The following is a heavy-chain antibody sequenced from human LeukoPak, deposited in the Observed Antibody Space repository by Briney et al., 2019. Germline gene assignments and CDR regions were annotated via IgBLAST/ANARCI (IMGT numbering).Heavy chain of an antibody. Sequence: PGGSLRLSCAASGFTFSDYIMNWVRQAPGKGLEWVSYISGSSSTIYYADSVKGRFTISRDNAKNSLYLQMNSLRDEDTAVYYCARDRWRFGYNLGFDIWGQGTMVTVSS. V-gene: IGHV3-48*02. CDR3: ARDRWRFGYNLGFDI. CDR1: GFTFSDYI. J-gene: IGHJ3*02. D-gene: IGHD1-14*01. CDR2: ISGSSSTI.